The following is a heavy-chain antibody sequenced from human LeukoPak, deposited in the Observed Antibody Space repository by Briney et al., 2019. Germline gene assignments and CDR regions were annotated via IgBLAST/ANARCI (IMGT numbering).Heavy chain of an antibody. CDR3: ARVTPSAAAGTDY. CDR1: GFTFSSYS. Sequence: GGSLRLSCAASGFTFSSYSMNWVRQAPGKGLEWVSSISSSSSYIYYADSVKGRFTISRDNAKSSLYLQMNSLRAEDTAVYYCARVTPSAAAGTDYWGQGTLVTVPS. D-gene: IGHD6-13*01. J-gene: IGHJ4*02. V-gene: IGHV3-21*01. CDR2: ISSSSSYI.